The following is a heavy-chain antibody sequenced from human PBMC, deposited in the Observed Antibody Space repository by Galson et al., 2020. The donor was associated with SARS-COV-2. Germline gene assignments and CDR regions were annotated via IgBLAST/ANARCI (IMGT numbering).Heavy chain of an antibody. CDR3: ARGHAHYDNSGYLTGWFDP. V-gene: IGHV1-69*05. CDR1: GGTFINYA. Sequence: ASVKVSCKASGGTFINYAISWVRQAPGQGLEWMGGIIPFLGTPNYAQKFQDRVTITTDESTSTAYMQLNSLRSDDTAVYYCARGHAHYDNSGYLTGWFDPWRQGTLVTVPS. D-gene: IGHD3-22*01. CDR2: IIPFLGTP. J-gene: IGHJ5*02.